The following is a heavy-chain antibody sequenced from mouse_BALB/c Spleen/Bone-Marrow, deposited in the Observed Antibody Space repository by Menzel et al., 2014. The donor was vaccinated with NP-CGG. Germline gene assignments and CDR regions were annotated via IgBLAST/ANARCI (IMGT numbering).Heavy chain of an antibody. J-gene: IGHJ1*01. V-gene: IGHV1S81*02. CDR3: ARWAVRRPGYFDV. D-gene: IGHD2-14*01. CDR2: INPSNGRT. CDR1: GYTFTSYW. Sequence: QVQLQQSGAELVKPGASVKLSCKASGYTFTSYWMHWVKQRPGQGLEWIGEINPSNGRTNYNEKFKSKVTLTVDKSSSTAYMQLSSLTSEDSAVYYCARWAVRRPGYFDVWGAGTTVTASS.